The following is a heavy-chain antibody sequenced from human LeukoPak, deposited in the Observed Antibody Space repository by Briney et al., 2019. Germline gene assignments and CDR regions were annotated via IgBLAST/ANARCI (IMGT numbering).Heavy chain of an antibody. D-gene: IGHD1-26*01. CDR3: ARLAHSGSYYGFTFDS. CDR2: IYPGDSDT. CDR1: GYSFTTYW. J-gene: IGHJ4*02. V-gene: IGHV5-51*01. Sequence: GESLKISCMASGYSFTTYWIGWVRQVPGKGLEWMGIIYPGDSDTRYSPSFQGLVTMSVDKSITTAYLQWRSLKASDTAMYYCARLAHSGSYYGFTFDSWGQGTLVTVSS.